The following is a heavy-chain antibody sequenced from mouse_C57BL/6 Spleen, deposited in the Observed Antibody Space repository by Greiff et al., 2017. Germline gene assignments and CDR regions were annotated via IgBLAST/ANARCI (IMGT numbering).Heavy chain of an antibody. CDR2: IYPGDGDT. D-gene: IGHD2-4*01. CDR1: GYAFSSYW. V-gene: IGHV1-80*01. Sequence: QVQLKESGAELVKPGASVKISCKASGYAFSSYWLNWVKQRPGKGLEWIGQIYPGDGDTNYNGKFKGKATLTADKSSSTAYMQLSSLTSEDSAVYFCARDDYDGYYFDYWGQGTTLTVSS. CDR3: ARDDYDGYYFDY. J-gene: IGHJ2*01.